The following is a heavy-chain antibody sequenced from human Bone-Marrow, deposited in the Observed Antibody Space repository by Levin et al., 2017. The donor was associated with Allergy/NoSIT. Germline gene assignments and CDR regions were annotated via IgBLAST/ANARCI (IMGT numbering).Heavy chain of an antibody. V-gene: IGHV1-24*01. J-gene: IGHJ4*02. Sequence: PGESLKISCKVSGYTLTELSMHWVRQAPGKGLEWMGGFDPEDGETIYAQKFQGRVTMTEDTSTDTAYMELSSLRSEETAVYYCATEPYGYSSGWIFDYWGQGTLVTVSS. CDR3: ATEPYGYSSGWIFDY. CDR1: GYTLTELS. D-gene: IGHD6-19*01. CDR2: FDPEDGET.